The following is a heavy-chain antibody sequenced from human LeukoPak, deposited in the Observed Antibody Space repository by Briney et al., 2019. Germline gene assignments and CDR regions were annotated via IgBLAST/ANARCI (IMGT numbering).Heavy chain of an antibody. Sequence: GGSLRLSCAASGFTFSSYGMHWVRQAPGKGLEWVAFIRYDGSNKYYADSVKGRFTISRDNSKNTLYLQMNSLRAEDTAVYYCAKDPITMVRGVIDQVFDYWGQGTLVTVSS. CDR2: IRYDGSNK. J-gene: IGHJ4*02. CDR3: AKDPITMVRGVIDQVFDY. D-gene: IGHD3-10*01. CDR1: GFTFSSYG. V-gene: IGHV3-30*02.